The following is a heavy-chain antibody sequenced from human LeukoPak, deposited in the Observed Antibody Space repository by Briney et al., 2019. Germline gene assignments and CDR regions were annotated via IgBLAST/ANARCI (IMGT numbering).Heavy chain of an antibody. CDR2: IYSGGST. CDR3: ARDIRDSSGYYYYFDN. D-gene: IGHD3-22*01. V-gene: IGHV3-66*02. Sequence: GGSLRLSRAASGFTVSSSYMSWVRQAPGKGLEWVSLIYSGGSTHYADSVKGRFTISRDTSKNTLYLQMNSLRAEDTALYYCARDIRDSSGYYYYFDNWGQGTLVTVSS. J-gene: IGHJ4*02. CDR1: GFTVSSSY.